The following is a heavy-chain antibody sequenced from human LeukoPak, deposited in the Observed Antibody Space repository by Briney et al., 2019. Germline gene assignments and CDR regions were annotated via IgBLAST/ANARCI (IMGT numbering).Heavy chain of an antibody. CDR2: INPNSGGT. J-gene: IGHJ6*02. Sequence: ASVKVSCKASGYTFTGYYIHWVRQAPGQGLEWMGWINPNSGGTNYAQKFQGRVTMTRDTSISTAYMELSRLRSDDTAVYYCASSVYYDLLSPTGAYGMDVWGQGTTVTVSS. V-gene: IGHV1-2*02. CDR3: ASSVYYDLLSPTGAYGMDV. CDR1: GYTFTGYY. D-gene: IGHD3-9*01.